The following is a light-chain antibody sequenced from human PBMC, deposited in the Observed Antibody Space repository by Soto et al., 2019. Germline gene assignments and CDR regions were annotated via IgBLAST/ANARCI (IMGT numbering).Light chain of an antibody. CDR1: QSVRSRY. Sequence: EIVLRPSLGPVALSPGERDTLSCGASQSVRSRYLAWYQQTPGQAPRLLIYLASTRATDIPDRFSGSGSGTDFTLTISRLEPEDFAVYHCQQYGSSPLIPLGQGTRLAIK. CDR2: LAS. CDR3: QQYGSSPLIP. J-gene: IGKJ5*01. V-gene: IGKV3-20*01.